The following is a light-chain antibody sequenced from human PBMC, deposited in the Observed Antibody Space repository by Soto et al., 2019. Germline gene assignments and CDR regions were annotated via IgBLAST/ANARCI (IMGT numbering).Light chain of an antibody. CDR1: QSVSSIS. CDR3: QHYGSSPYT. V-gene: IGKV3-20*01. J-gene: IGKJ2*01. CDR2: GTS. Sequence: EIVLTQSPGTLSLSPGGRATLSCRASQSVSSISLAWYQQKPGQAPRLLIYGTSSRATGIPDRISGSGSGTDFTLTISRLEPEDFAVYYCQHYGSSPYTFGQGTKLEIK.